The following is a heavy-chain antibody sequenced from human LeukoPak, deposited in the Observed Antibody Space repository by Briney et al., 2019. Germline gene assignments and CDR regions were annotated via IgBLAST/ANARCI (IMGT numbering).Heavy chain of an antibody. CDR2: INPNSGGT. CDR1: GYTFTGYY. Sequence: ASVKVSCKASGYTFTGYYMHWVRQAPGQGLEWMGWINPNSGGTNYAQKFQGWVTMTRDTSISTAYMELSSLRSEDTAVYYCARPIDLGSGYSFRAFDIWGQGTMVTVSS. D-gene: IGHD3-22*01. V-gene: IGHV1-2*04. CDR3: ARPIDLGSGYSFRAFDI. J-gene: IGHJ3*02.